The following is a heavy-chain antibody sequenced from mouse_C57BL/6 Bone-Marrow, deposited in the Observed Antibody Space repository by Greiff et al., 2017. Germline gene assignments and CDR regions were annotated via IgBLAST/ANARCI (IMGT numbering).Heavy chain of an antibody. Sequence: VQLQQSGPELVKPGASVKISCKASGYSFTGYYMNWVKQSPEKSLEWIGEINPSTGGTTYNQKFNAKATLTVDKSSSTAYMELSSLTNEDSAVYYCTRDYYGRIWFAYWGQGTLVTVSA. CDR1: GYSFTGYY. CDR3: TRDYYGRIWFAY. V-gene: IGHV1-42*01. J-gene: IGHJ3*01. D-gene: IGHD1-1*01. CDR2: INPSTGGT.